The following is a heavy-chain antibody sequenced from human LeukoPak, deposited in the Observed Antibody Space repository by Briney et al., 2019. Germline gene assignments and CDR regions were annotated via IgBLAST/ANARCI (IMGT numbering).Heavy chain of an antibody. V-gene: IGHV1-69*05. D-gene: IGHD3-22*01. Sequence: SVKVSCKVSGGTFSSYAISWVRQASGQGLEWMGGIIPIFGTANYAQKFQGRVTITTDESTSTAYMELSSLRSEDTAVYYCARSPRGRYYDSSGYYPFDYWGQGTLVTVSS. CDR3: ARSPRGRYYDSSGYYPFDY. CDR1: GGTFSSYA. J-gene: IGHJ4*02. CDR2: IIPIFGTA.